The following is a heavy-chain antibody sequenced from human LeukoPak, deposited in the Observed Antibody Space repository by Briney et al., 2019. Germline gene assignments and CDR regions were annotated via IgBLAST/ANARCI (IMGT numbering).Heavy chain of an antibody. J-gene: IGHJ4*02. CDR2: IYPGDSDT. V-gene: IGHV5-51*01. CDR1: GYSFSNYW. Sequence: GDSLKISCKCSGYSFSNYWIGWVRQMPGKGLEWMGIIYPGDSDTRYSPSFQGQVTISVDKSISTAYLQWSSLKASDTAIYYCAKIDRQYCSRSSCYALDYWGQGTQVTVSS. CDR3: AKIDRQYCSRSSCYALDY. D-gene: IGHD2-2*01.